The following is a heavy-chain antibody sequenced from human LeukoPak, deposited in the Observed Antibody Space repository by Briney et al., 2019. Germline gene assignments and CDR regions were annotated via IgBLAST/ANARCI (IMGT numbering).Heavy chain of an antibody. Sequence: GGSLRLSCAASGFIFNGYTMNWVRQAPGKGLEWVSSISSSSSNIYYADSVKGRFTISRDNAKNSLYLQMNSLRAEDTAVYYCARDTRGTDYWGQGTLVTVSS. CDR2: ISSSSSNI. D-gene: IGHD1-26*01. CDR1: GFIFNGYT. CDR3: ARDTRGTDY. V-gene: IGHV3-21*01. J-gene: IGHJ4*02.